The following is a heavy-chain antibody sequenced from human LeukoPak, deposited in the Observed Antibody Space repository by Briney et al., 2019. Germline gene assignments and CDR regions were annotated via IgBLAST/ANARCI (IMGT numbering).Heavy chain of an antibody. J-gene: IGHJ4*02. CDR2: MNPNSGNT. V-gene: IGHV1-8*01. Sequence: ASVKVSCKASGYTFTSYDINWVRQATGQGLEWMGWMNPNSGNTGYAQKLQDRVTMTTDTSTSTAYMELRSLRSDDTAVYYCARGIYFDYWGQGTLVTVSS. CDR3: ARGIYFDY. CDR1: GYTFTSYD.